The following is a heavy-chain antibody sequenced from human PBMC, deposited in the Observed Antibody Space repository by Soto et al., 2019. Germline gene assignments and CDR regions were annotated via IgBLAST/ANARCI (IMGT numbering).Heavy chain of an antibody. CDR1: GDSISSRGYY. CDR3: VRGMGVTSDYSYYMDV. J-gene: IGHJ6*03. CDR2: ISYSGRT. V-gene: IGHV4-31*03. D-gene: IGHD1-26*01. Sequence: SETLSLTCTVPGDSISSRGYYRTWVRQHPGKGLEWIGFISYSGRTYYNPPLNSRVTISVDTSKNQFSLNLSSVTAADTAIYYCVRGMGVTSDYSYYMDVWDKGTTVTVS.